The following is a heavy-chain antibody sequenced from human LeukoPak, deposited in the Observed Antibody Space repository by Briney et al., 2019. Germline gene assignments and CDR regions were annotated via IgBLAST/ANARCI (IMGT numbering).Heavy chain of an antibody. V-gene: IGHV4-4*07. CDR1: GGSISSYY. CDR2: MYSSGST. CDR3: ARDRYGSNGYYSAFDI. J-gene: IGHJ3*02. Sequence: SETLSLTCNVSGGSISSYYWSWIRQPAGRGLEWIGRMYSSGSTYYSPSLKSRVTMSVDTSKNQFSLTLSSATAADTAVYYCARDRYGSNGYYSAFDIWGQGILVTVSS. D-gene: IGHD3-22*01.